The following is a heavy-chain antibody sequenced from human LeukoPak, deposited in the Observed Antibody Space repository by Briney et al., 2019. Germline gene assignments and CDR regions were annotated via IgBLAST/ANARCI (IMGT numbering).Heavy chain of an antibody. CDR1: GFTFSSYS. CDR3: ARDCTNGVCYPAAFDY. D-gene: IGHD2-8*01. V-gene: IGHV3-21*01. CDR2: ISSSSSYI. J-gene: IGHJ4*02. Sequence: GGSLRLSCAASGFTFSSYSMNWVRQAPGKGLEWVSSISSSSSYIYYADSVKGRFTISRDNAKNSLYLQMNSLRAEDTAVYYCARDCTNGVCYPAAFDYWGQGTLVTVSS.